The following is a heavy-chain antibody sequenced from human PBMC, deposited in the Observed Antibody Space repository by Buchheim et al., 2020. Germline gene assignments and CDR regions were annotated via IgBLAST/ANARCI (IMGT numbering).Heavy chain of an antibody. D-gene: IGHD3-3*01. Sequence: EVQLVESGGGLVQPGGSLRLSCAASGFTFSSYEMNWVRQAPGKGLEWVSYISSSGSTIYYADSVKGRFTISRDNAKNSLYLQMNSLRAEDTAVYYCARVLRFLEWFSFDYSYYYGMDDWGQGTT. J-gene: IGHJ6*02. CDR1: GFTFSSYE. CDR2: ISSSGSTI. CDR3: ARVLRFLEWFSFDYSYYYGMDD. V-gene: IGHV3-48*03.